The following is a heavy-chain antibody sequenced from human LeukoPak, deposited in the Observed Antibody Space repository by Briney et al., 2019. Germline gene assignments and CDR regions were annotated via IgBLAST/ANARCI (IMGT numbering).Heavy chain of an antibody. CDR1: VGSFSGYF. Sequence: PSETLSLTCSVYVGSFSGYFWSWIRQPPGKGLEWIGEINHSGSTNYNPSLKSRVTISVDTSKNQFSLKLSSVTAADTAVYYCARRKRSGCSSTSCLLNWFDPWGPGTLVTVSS. D-gene: IGHD2-2*01. CDR3: ARRKRSGCSSTSCLLNWFDP. CDR2: INHSGST. J-gene: IGHJ5*02. V-gene: IGHV4-34*01.